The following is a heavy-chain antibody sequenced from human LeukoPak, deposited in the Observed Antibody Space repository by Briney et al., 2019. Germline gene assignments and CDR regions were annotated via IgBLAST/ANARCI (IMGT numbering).Heavy chain of an antibody. CDR2: INQDESVK. CDR1: GFTFSNYW. CDR3: AKGLGYSKTHYYYCMGV. D-gene: IGHD2-2*03. J-gene: IGHJ6*03. Sequence: GGSLRLSCAASGFTFSNYWMTWVRQAPGKGLEWVANINQDESVKYYVDSVKGRFTVSRDNAKNSLYLQMNSLRAEDTAVYYCAKGLGYSKTHYYYCMGVWGKGTTVTVSS. V-gene: IGHV3-7*01.